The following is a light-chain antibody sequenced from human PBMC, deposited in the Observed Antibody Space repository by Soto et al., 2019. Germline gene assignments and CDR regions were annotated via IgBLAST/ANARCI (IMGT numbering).Light chain of an antibody. CDR3: QSYDSSLSAWV. V-gene: IGLV1-40*01. Sequence: QSVLTQPPSVSGAPGQRVTISCTGSNSNIGAVYDVHWYQQLPGTAPKLLIYGNNNRPSGVPDRFSGSKSGTSASLAITGLQAEDEADYYCQSYDSSLSAWVFGGGTKLTVL. CDR2: GNN. CDR1: NSNIGAVYD. J-gene: IGLJ3*02.